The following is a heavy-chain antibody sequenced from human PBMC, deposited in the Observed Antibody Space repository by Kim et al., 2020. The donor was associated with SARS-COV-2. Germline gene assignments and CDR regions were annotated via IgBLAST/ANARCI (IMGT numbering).Heavy chain of an antibody. CDR3: ARGDRVAATRRFGMDV. D-gene: IGHD1-26*01. V-gene: IGHV3-30*01. Sequence: SVTGRFTIYRDNSKNTLYLQMNSLRTEDTAVYYCARGDRVAATRRFGMDVCGQGTTVTVSS. J-gene: IGHJ6*02.